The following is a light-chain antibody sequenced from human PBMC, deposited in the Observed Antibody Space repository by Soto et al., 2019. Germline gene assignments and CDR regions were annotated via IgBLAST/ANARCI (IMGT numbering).Light chain of an antibody. CDR1: QSLSTY. Sequence: EIVLTQSPATLSLSPGERATLSCRASQSLSTYLAWYQQKPGQAPRLLIYDASNRATGIPARFSGSGSGTDFTLTISSLEPEDFATYYCQKYNSAPYTFGQGTKLEIK. V-gene: IGKV3-11*01. CDR2: DAS. CDR3: QKYNSAPYT. J-gene: IGKJ2*01.